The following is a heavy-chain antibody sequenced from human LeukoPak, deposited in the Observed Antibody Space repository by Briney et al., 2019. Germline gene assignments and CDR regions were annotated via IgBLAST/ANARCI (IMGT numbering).Heavy chain of an antibody. CDR2: ISSSSSTI. CDR3: AKPDAKRNYDFWSATKNWFDP. V-gene: IGHV3-48*01. D-gene: IGHD3-3*01. CDR1: GFTFSSYS. J-gene: IGHJ5*02. Sequence: GGSLRLSCAASGFTFSSYSMNWVRQAPGKGLEWVSYISSSSSTIYYADSVKGRFTISRDNAKNSLYLQMNSLRAEDTAVYYCAKPDAKRNYDFWSATKNWFDPWGQGTLVTVSS.